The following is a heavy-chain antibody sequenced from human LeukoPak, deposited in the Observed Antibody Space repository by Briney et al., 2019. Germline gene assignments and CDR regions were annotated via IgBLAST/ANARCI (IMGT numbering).Heavy chain of an antibody. CDR3: ARTYSPIVVVPAAMDYYYYYGTDV. D-gene: IGHD2-2*01. Sequence: PGGSQRLSCAASGFTFSSYSMNWVRQAPGKGLEWVSSISSSSSYIYYADSVKGRFTISRDNAKNSLYLQMNSLRAEDTAVYYCARTYSPIVVVPAAMDYYYYYGTDVWGQGTTVTVSS. V-gene: IGHV3-21*01. J-gene: IGHJ6*02. CDR2: ISSSSSYI. CDR1: GFTFSSYS.